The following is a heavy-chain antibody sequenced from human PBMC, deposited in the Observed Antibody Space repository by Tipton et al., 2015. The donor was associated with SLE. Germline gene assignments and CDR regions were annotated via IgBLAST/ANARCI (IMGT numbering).Heavy chain of an antibody. Sequence: TLSLTCNVSGGSISGYFWSWIRQSPEKGLEWIGYIYYSAATNYNPSLKSRVTISIDATKNQLTLRLRSVTAAETAVYYCARQRSISSSYFRDYFDYWGQGNPVTVSS. D-gene: IGHD2-15*01. V-gene: IGHV4-59*08. CDR1: GGSISGYF. CDR3: ARQRSISSSYFRDYFDY. J-gene: IGHJ4*02. CDR2: IYYSAAT.